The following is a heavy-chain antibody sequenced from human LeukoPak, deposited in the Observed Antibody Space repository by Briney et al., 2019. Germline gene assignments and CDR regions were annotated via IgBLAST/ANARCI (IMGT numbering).Heavy chain of an antibody. J-gene: IGHJ4*02. CDR1: GYTFTSYY. CDR3: ASQSGSYRPFDY. V-gene: IGHV1-46*01. D-gene: IGHD1-26*01. CDR2: INPSGGST. Sequence: ASVKVSCKASGYTFTSYYIHWVRQAPGQGREWMGIINPSGGSTSYAQRFQGRVTTTRDTSTSTVYMELSSLRSENTAVFYCASQSGSYRPFDYWGQGTLVTVSS.